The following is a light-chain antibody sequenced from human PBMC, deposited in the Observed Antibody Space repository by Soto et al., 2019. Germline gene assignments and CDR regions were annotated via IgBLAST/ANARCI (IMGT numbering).Light chain of an antibody. CDR1: ESVHRN. CDR3: QHYSNWPPT. J-gene: IGKJ3*01. CDR2: YAS. Sequence: EVVMTQSPATLSVSPGERVTLSCSASESVHRNLVWYQQKPGQGPSLLIYYASTRATGVPDRFTGSRSGTEFTLTTSSLQSEDFGVYHCQHYSNWPPTFGPGTKVEIK. V-gene: IGKV3-15*01.